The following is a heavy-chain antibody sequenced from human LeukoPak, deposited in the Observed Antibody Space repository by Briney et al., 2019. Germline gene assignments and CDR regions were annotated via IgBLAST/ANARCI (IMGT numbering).Heavy chain of an antibody. CDR3: ARHDSYDFWSGSTGRFDP. V-gene: IGHV5-51*01. Sequence: GESLKISCKGSGYSFTSYWIGWVRQMPGKGLEWMGIIYPGDSDTRYSPSFQGQVTISADKSISTAYLQWRSLKASDTAMYYCARHDSYDFWSGSTGRFDPWGQGTLVTVSS. D-gene: IGHD3-3*01. CDR1: GYSFTSYW. J-gene: IGHJ5*02. CDR2: IYPGDSDT.